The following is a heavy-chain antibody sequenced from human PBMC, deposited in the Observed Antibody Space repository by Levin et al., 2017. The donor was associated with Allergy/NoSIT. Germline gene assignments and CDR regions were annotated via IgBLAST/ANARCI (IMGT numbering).Heavy chain of an antibody. CDR3: ARGYPDYGMDV. CDR1: GGSISIYY. V-gene: IGHV4-4*07. D-gene: IGHD3-16*02. Sequence: PSETLSLTCTVSGGSISIYYWTWIRQPAGKGLEWVGHIYTSGSTNYNPSLKSRVTMSVDTSKNQFSLKLSSVTAADTAVYYCARGYPDYGMDVWGQGTTVTVSS. J-gene: IGHJ6*02. CDR2: IYTSGST.